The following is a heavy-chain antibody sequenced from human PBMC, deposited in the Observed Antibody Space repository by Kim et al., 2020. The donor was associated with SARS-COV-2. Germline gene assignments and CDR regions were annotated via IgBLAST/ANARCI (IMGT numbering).Heavy chain of an antibody. CDR2: INTNTGNP. CDR1: GYTFTSYA. CDR3: ARGDFGTIFGVVIMFSNWFDP. D-gene: IGHD3-3*01. Sequence: ASVKVSCKASGYTFTSYAMNWVRQAPGQGLEWMGWINTNTGNPTYAQGFTGRFVFSLDTSVSTAYLQISSLKAEDTAVYYCARGDFGTIFGVVIMFSNWFDPWGQGTLVTVSS. V-gene: IGHV7-4-1*02. J-gene: IGHJ5*02.